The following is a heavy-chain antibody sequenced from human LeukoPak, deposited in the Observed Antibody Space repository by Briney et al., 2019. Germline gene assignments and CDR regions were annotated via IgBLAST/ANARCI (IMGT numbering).Heavy chain of an antibody. Sequence: SETLSLTCTVSGGSISSSSYYWGWIRQPPGKGLEWIGTIYYSGSTYYNPSLKSRVIISVDTSKNQFSLKLSSVTAADTAVYYCAVLEWLSGFEYWGQGTLVTVSS. D-gene: IGHD3-3*01. J-gene: IGHJ4*02. CDR1: GGSISSSSYY. CDR3: AVLEWLSGFEY. CDR2: IYYSGST. V-gene: IGHV4-39*07.